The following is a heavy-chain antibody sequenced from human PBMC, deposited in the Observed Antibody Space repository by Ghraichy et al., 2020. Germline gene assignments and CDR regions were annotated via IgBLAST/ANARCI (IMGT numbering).Heavy chain of an antibody. CDR2: FYYGGNT. J-gene: IGHJ4*02. CDR1: GGFISTSNYY. Sequence: TLSLTCSVSGGFISTSNYYWGWIRQPPGKGLEWIGSFYYGGNTYYNPSLKSRATISVDTSKNQVSLRLTSVTATDTAVYYCFSGITDPYYFDFWGQGTLVTVSS. V-gene: IGHV4-39*01. CDR3: FSGITDPYYFDF. D-gene: IGHD1-26*01.